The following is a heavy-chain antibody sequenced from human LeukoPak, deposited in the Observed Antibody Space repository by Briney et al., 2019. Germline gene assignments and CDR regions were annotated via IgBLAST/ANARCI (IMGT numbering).Heavy chain of an antibody. D-gene: IGHD2-15*01. V-gene: IGHV1-8*01. CDR1: GYTFTSYD. Sequence: GASVKVSCKASGYTFTSYDINWVRQATGQGLEWMGWMNPNSGNTGYAQKFQGRVTMTRNTSISTAYMELSSLRSEDTAVYYCARGLRYCSGGSCYSGFRWFDPWGQGTLVTVS. J-gene: IGHJ5*02. CDR3: ARGLRYCSGGSCYSGFRWFDP. CDR2: MNPNSGNT.